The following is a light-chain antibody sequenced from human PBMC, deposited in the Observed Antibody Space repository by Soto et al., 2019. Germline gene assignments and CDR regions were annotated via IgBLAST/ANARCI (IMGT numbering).Light chain of an antibody. CDR2: DVS. Sequence: IVLTQSPATLSLSPGIRATLSCRASQNISSYLIWYQQKPGQAPRLLIYDVSNRATGIPARFSGSGSGTEFTLTISRLEPEDFAVYYCQEYDTSSQVTFGGGTKVDIK. CDR3: QEYDTSSQVT. J-gene: IGKJ4*01. V-gene: IGKV3-11*01. CDR1: QNISSY.